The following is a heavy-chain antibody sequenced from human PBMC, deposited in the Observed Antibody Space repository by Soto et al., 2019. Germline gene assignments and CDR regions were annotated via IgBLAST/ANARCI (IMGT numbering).Heavy chain of an antibody. J-gene: IGHJ5*02. CDR1: GYTFTSSG. Sequence: QVQLVQSGAEVKKPGASVKVSCKASGYTFTSSGISWVRQAPGQGLEWMGWISAYNGNTNYAQKLQGRVTMTTDTSTSTAYMELRSLRSDDTAVYYCARLRGDYGSGSYSWFDPWGQGTLVTVSS. V-gene: IGHV1-18*01. D-gene: IGHD3-10*01. CDR3: ARLRGDYGSGSYSWFDP. CDR2: ISAYNGNT.